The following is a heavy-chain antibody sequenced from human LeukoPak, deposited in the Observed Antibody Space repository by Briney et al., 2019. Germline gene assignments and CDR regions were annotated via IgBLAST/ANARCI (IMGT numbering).Heavy chain of an antibody. CDR3: AKSTGWSGYYGAFDI. D-gene: IGHD3-3*01. CDR1: GGSISSYY. V-gene: IGHV4-59*01. J-gene: IGHJ3*02. CDR2: IYYSGST. Sequence: KPSETLSLTCTVSGGSISSYYWSWIRQPPGKGLEWIGYIYYSGSTNYNPSLKSRVTISVDTSKNQFSLKLSSVTAADTAVYYCAKSTGWSGYYGAFDIWGQGTMVTVSS.